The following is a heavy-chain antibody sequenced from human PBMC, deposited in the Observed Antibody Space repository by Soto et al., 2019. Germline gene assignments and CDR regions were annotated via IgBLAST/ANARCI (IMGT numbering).Heavy chain of an antibody. CDR3: ARTRIAAAGPRAEYFQH. D-gene: IGHD6-13*01. J-gene: IGHJ1*01. CDR1: GYTFSSYA. CDR2: IIPIFGTA. V-gene: IGHV1-69*13. Sequence: SLKVSCNASGYTFSSYAISCVRHTHGQGFEWMGGIIPIFGTANYAQNFQGRVTITADESTSTAYMELSSLRSEDTAVYYCARTRIAAAGPRAEYFQHWGQGTLVTVSS.